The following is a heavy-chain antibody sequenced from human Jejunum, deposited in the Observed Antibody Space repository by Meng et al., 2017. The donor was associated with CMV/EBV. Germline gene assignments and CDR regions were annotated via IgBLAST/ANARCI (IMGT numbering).Heavy chain of an antibody. V-gene: IGHV3-23*01. D-gene: IGHD1-1*01. Sequence: FTFSAEAMNWDRQAQGKGLQWVSGLSDSGSRTYYEDSVKGRFTISRDNSKNTQYLQMNSLRAEDTAVYYCARGKPSLGTGETFEHWGPGTLVTVSS. CDR1: FTFSAEA. CDR2: LSDSGSRT. J-gene: IGHJ1*01. CDR3: ARGKPSLGTGETFEH.